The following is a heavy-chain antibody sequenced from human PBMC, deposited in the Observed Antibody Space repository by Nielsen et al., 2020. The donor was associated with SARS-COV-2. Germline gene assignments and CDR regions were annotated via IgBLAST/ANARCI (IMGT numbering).Heavy chain of an antibody. J-gene: IGHJ3*02. D-gene: IGHD3-16*02. V-gene: IGHV4-61*01. CDR1: GGSVSSGSYY. CDR3: ARAYYDYVWGSYRTPFDAFDI. Sequence: SETLSLTCTVSGGSVSSGSYYWSWIRQPPGKGLEWIGYIYYSGSTNYNPSLKSRVTISVDTSKNQFSLKLSSVTAADTAVYYCARAYYDYVWGSYRTPFDAFDIWGQGTMVTVSS. CDR2: IYYSGST.